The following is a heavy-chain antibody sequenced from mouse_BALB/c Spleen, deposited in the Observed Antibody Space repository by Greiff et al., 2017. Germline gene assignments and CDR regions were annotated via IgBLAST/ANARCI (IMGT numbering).Heavy chain of an antibody. CDR2: ISSGGSYT. D-gene: IGHD1-1*01. V-gene: IGHV5-6*01. CDR1: GFTFSSYG. CDR3: ARHGLLRYFDY. J-gene: IGHJ2*01. Sequence: EVKLMESGGDLVKPGGSLKLSCAASGFTFSSYGMSWVRQTPDKRLEWVATISSGGSYTYYPDSVKGRFTISRDNAKNTLYLQMSSLKSEDTAMYYCARHGLLRYFDYWGQGTTLTVSS.